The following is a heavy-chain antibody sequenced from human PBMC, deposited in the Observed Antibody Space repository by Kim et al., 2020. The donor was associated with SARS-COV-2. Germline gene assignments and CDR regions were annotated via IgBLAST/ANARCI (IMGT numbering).Heavy chain of an antibody. D-gene: IGHD3-10*01. CDR3: AIQGRYYYGSGSPPGDY. V-gene: IGHV4-39*01. J-gene: IGHJ4*02. CDR1: GGSISSSSYY. Sequence: SETLSLTCTVSGGSISSSSYYWGWIRQPPGKGLEWIGSIYYSGSTYYNPSLKSRVTISVDTSKNQFSLKLSSVTAADTAVYYCAIQGRYYYGSGSPPGDYWGQGTLVTVSS. CDR2: IYYSGST.